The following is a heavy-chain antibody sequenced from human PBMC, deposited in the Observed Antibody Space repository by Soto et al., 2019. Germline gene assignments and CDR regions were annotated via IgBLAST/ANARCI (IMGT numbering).Heavy chain of an antibody. J-gene: IGHJ4*02. CDR3: ARELAEGGFDY. CDR1: GFTFSSYA. Sequence: QVQLVESGGGVVQPGRSLRLSCAASGFTFSSYAMHWVRQAPGKGLEWVALISYDGITKYYGDSVKGRFTISRDNSKDRLDLQMNSMRPEDTDVYYCARELAEGGFDYWGQGTLVTVSS. V-gene: IGHV3-30-3*01. CDR2: ISYDGITK. D-gene: IGHD3-16*01.